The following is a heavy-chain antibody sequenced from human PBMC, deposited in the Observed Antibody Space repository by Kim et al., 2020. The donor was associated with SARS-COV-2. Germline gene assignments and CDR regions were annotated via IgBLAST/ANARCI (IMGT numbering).Heavy chain of an antibody. D-gene: IGHD1-26*01. V-gene: IGHV3-33*01. Sequence: GGSLRLSCAASGFTFSSYGMHWVRQAPGKGLEWVAVIWYDGSNKYYADSVKGRFTISRDNSKNTLYLQMNSLRAEDTAVYYCARDRGVGAPQPTLRLDYWGQGTLVTVSS. CDR3: ARDRGVGAPQPTLRLDY. J-gene: IGHJ4*02. CDR2: IWYDGSNK. CDR1: GFTFSSYG.